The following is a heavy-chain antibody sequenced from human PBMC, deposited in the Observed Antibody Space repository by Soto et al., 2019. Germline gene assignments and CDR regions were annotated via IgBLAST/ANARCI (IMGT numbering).Heavy chain of an antibody. CDR2: VSYDGSNT. J-gene: IGHJ4*02. V-gene: IGHV3-30*18. D-gene: IGHD6-25*01. CDR1: GFTFSNYG. CDR3: AKIPSPFASGWPWY. Sequence: QAQLVESGGGVVQPGRSLRLSCAASGFTFSNYGMQWVRQAPGKGLEWVAGVSYDGSNTHYADSVRGRFTISRDNSEHTLYLQLNSLRPDDTAMYFCAKIPSPFASGWPWYWGQGTLVTVSS.